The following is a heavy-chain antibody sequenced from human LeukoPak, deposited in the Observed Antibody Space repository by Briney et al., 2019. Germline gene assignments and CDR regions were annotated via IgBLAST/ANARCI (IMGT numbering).Heavy chain of an antibody. Sequence: GGSLRLSCAASGFTFSSYWMSWVRQAPGKGLEWVANIKQDGSEKYYVDSVKGRFTISRDNAKNSLYLQMNSLRAEDTAVYYCARDFGELLRSNWFDPWGQGTLVTVSS. D-gene: IGHD3-10*01. J-gene: IGHJ5*02. CDR3: ARDFGELLRSNWFDP. CDR2: IKQDGSEK. CDR1: GFTFSSYW. V-gene: IGHV3-7*01.